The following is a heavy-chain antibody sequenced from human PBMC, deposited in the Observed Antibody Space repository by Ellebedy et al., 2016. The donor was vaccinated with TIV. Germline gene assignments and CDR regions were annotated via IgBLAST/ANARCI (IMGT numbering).Heavy chain of an antibody. CDR3: ARRQPGAFDS. CDR2: IYGGGDAAIA. CDR1: GFTFSSYS. J-gene: IGHJ4*01. V-gene: IGHV3-23*01. D-gene: IGHD2-2*01. Sequence: GGSLRLSXAASGFTFSSYSMNWVRQAPGKGLEWVSHIYGGGDAAIAMYADSVKGRFTISRDDSKNTLYLQMSSLRAEDTAVYYCARRQPGAFDSWGHGTLVTVSS.